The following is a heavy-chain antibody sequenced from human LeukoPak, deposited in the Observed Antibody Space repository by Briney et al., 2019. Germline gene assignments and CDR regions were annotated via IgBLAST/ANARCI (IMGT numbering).Heavy chain of an antibody. CDR1: GYTFTSYG. D-gene: IGHD2-15*01. CDR3: ARDRRYCSGGSCSSFDY. J-gene: IGHJ4*02. V-gene: IGHV1-18*01. Sequence: ASVKVSCKASGYTFTSYGISWVRQAPGQGLEWMGWISAYNGNTNYAQKLQGRVTMTTDTSTSTAYMELRSLRSGDTAVYYCARDRRYCSGGSCSSFDYWGQGTLVTVSS. CDR2: ISAYNGNT.